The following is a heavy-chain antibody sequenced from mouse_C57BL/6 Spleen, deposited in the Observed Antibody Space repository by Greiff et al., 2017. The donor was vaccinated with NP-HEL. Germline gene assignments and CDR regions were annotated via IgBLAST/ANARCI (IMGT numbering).Heavy chain of an antibody. D-gene: IGHD2-4*01. Sequence: QVQLQQPGAELVMPGASVKLSCKASGYTFTSYWMHWVKQRPGQGLEWIGEIDPSDSYTNYNQKFKGKSTLTVDKSSSTAYMQLSSLTSEDSAVYYCARGGLRRGYYFDYWGKGTTLTVSS. CDR1: GYTFTSYW. CDR2: IDPSDSYT. CDR3: ARGGLRRGYYFDY. V-gene: IGHV1-69*01. J-gene: IGHJ2*01.